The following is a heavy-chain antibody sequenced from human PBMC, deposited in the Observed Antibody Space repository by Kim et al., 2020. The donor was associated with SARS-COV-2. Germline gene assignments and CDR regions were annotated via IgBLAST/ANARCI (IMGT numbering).Heavy chain of an antibody. D-gene: IGHD3-10*01. V-gene: IGHV4-61*01. CDR3: ASGIGDPLDYYYYYGMDV. J-gene: IGHJ6*02. CDR2: IYYSGST. CDR1: GGSVSSGSYY. Sequence: SETLSLTCTVSGGSVSSGSYYWSWIRQPPGKGLEWIGYIYYSGSTNYNPSLKSRVTISVDTSKNQFSLKLSSVTAADTAVYYCASGIGDPLDYYYYYGMDVWGQGTTVTVSS.